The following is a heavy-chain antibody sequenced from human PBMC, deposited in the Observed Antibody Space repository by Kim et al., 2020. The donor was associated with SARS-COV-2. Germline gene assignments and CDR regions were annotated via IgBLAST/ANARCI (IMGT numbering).Heavy chain of an antibody. V-gene: IGHV3-23*01. D-gene: IGHD1-26*01. CDR1: GFRFSSHA. CDR2: ISGGGDTI. Sequence: GGSLRLSCVASGFRFSSHAMTWVRQAPGKGLERVSIISGGGDTIHYADSVKGRFTVSRDNSKNTMYLQMNSLRAEDTALYFCAKDQSGNYYYYSGMDVWGPGTTVTVSS. J-gene: IGHJ6*02. CDR3: AKDQSGNYYYYSGMDV.